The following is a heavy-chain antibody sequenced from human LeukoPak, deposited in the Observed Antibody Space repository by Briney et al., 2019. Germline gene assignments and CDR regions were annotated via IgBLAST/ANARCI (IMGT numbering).Heavy chain of an antibody. D-gene: IGHD6-19*01. CDR3: AALEVAGSYNWFGP. V-gene: IGHV1-69*13. J-gene: IGHJ5*02. CDR1: GGTFSSYA. Sequence: GASVKVSCKASGGTFSSYAISWVRQAPGQGLEWMGGIIPIFGTANYAQKFQGRVTITADESTSTAYMELSSLRSEDTAVYYCAALEVAGSYNWFGPWGQGTLVTVSS. CDR2: IIPIFGTA.